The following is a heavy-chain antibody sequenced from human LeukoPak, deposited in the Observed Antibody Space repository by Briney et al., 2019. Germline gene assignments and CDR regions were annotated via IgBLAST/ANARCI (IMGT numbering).Heavy chain of an antibody. V-gene: IGHV1-46*01. J-gene: IGHJ4*02. CDR2: INPSGGST. CDR1: GYTFTSYY. Sequence: ASVKVSCKASGYTFTSYYMHWVRQAPGQGLEWMGIINPSGGSTNYAQKLQGRVTMTTDTSTSTAYMELRSLRSDDTAVYYCARHYYDSSGPYDYWGQGTLVTVSS. D-gene: IGHD3-22*01. CDR3: ARHYYDSSGPYDY.